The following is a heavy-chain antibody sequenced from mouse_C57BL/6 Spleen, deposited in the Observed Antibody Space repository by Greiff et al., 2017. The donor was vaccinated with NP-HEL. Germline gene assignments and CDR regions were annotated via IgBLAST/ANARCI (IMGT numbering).Heavy chain of an antibody. CDR2: INPNNGGT. CDR3: ARGEGHYYGSSLFAY. Sequence: VQLQQSGPELVKPGASVKIPCKASGYTFTDYNMDWVKQSHGKSLEWIGDINPNNGGTIYNQKFKGKATLTVDTSSSTAYMELRSLTSEDTAVYYCARGEGHYYGSSLFAYWGQGTLVTVSA. D-gene: IGHD1-1*01. CDR1: GYTFTDYN. J-gene: IGHJ3*01. V-gene: IGHV1-18*01.